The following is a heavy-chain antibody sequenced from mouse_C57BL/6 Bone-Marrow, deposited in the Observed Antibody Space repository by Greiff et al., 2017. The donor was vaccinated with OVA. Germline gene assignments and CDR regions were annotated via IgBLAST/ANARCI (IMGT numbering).Heavy chain of an antibody. Sequence: EVQLQQSGPELVKPGASVKISCKASGYTFTDYYMNWVKQSHGKSLEWIGDINPNNGGTSYNQKFKGKATLTVDKSSSTAYMELRSLTSEDSAVYYCARRLITTVVGDYWGQGTTLTVSS. D-gene: IGHD1-1*01. CDR3: ARRLITTVVGDY. J-gene: IGHJ2*01. CDR1: GYTFTDYY. CDR2: INPNNGGT. V-gene: IGHV1-26*01.